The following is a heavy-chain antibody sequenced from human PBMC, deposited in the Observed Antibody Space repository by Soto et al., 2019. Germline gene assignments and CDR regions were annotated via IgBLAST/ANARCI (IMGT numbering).Heavy chain of an antibody. V-gene: IGHV4-30-4*01. CDR2: IYYSGST. D-gene: IGHD3-3*01. CDR1: GGSISSGDYY. CDR3: ASRITIFGVEDNWFDP. J-gene: IGHJ5*02. Sequence: PSETLSLTCTVSGGSISSGDYYWSWIRQPPGKGLEWIGYIYYSGSTYYNPSLKSRVTISVDTSKNQFSLKLSSVTAADTAVYYCASRITIFGVEDNWFDPWGQGTLVTVSS.